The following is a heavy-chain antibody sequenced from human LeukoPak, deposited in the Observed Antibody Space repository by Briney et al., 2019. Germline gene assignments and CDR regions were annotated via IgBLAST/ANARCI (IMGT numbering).Heavy chain of an antibody. Sequence: SETLSLTCTVSGGSISSGNYYWSWIRQPAGKGLEWIGRIYTSGSTNYNPSLKSRVTVSFDTAKNQFSLNLISVTAADTAVYYCARSPQGTATTANWLDPWGQGTLVTVSS. D-gene: IGHD4-17*01. J-gene: IGHJ5*02. V-gene: IGHV4-61*02. CDR3: ARSPQGTATTANWLDP. CDR1: GGSISSGNYY. CDR2: IYTSGST.